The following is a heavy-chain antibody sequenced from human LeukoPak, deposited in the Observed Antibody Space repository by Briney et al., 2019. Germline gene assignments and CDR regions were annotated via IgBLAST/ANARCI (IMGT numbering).Heavy chain of an antibody. CDR2: IKQDGSEK. CDR3: ARGKTYYYDSSGYYLDY. Sequence: PGGSLGLSCAASGFTLSSYDMHWVRQAPGKGLEWVANIKQDGSEKYYVDSVKGRFTISRDNAKNSLYLQMNSLRAEDTAVYYCARGKTYYYDSSGYYLDYWGQGTLVTVSS. V-gene: IGHV3-7*01. J-gene: IGHJ4*02. CDR1: GFTLSSYD. D-gene: IGHD3-22*01.